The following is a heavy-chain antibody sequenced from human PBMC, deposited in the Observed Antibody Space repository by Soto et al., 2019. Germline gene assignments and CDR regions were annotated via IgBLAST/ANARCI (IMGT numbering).Heavy chain of an antibody. CDR1: GFTFSSYV. CDR3: AKDLQSYGDYDYYCYGMDV. V-gene: IGHV3-23*01. D-gene: IGHD4-17*01. J-gene: IGHJ6*02. Sequence: AGGSLRLSCAASGFTFSSYVMSWVRQAPGKGLEWVSAISGSGGSTYHADSVKGRFAISRDNFKNTLTLQMNSLRADDTAVYSCAKDLQSYGDYDYYCYGMDVWGLGTRVTVSS. CDR2: ISGSGGST.